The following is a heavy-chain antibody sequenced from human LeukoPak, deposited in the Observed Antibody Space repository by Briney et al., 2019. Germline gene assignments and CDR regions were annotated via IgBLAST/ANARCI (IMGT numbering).Heavy chain of an antibody. CDR1: GGSISSSTYY. Sequence: SQTLSLTCTVSGGSISSSTYYWGWIRQPPGKGLEWIASMYYIGSTYYNPSLKSRVTISQDTSKNQFSLKLDSVTAADTAVYYCVKEGYWGRGTLVTVSS. J-gene: IGHJ4*02. V-gene: IGHV4-39*07. CDR2: MYYIGST. CDR3: VKEGY.